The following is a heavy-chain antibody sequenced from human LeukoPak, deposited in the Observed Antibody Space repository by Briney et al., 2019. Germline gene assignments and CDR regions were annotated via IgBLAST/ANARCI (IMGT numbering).Heavy chain of an antibody. CDR1: GGSISSTNW. V-gene: IGHV4-4*02. CDR2: IYHSGST. CDR3: AKKYYYDSSPLDY. J-gene: IGHJ4*02. D-gene: IGHD3-22*01. Sequence: PSGTLSLTCAVSGGSISSTNWWSWVRQPPGKGLEWIGEIYHSGSTNYNPSLKSRVTISVDKSKNQFSLKLSSVTAADTAVYYCAKKYYYDSSPLDYWDQGTLVTVSS.